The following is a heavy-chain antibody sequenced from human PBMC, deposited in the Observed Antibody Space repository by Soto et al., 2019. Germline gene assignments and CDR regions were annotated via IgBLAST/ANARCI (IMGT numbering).Heavy chain of an antibody. CDR1: GGSISSYY. D-gene: IGHD1-26*01. Sequence: PSETLSLTCTVSGGSISSYYWSWIRQPPGKGLEWIGYIYYSGSTNYNPSLKSRVTISVDTSKNQFSLKLSSVTAADTAVYYCASTSGSFDGHDDFDISDQVTMVTVSS. CDR2: IYYSGST. J-gene: IGHJ3*02. V-gene: IGHV4-59*01. CDR3: ASTSGSFDGHDDFDI.